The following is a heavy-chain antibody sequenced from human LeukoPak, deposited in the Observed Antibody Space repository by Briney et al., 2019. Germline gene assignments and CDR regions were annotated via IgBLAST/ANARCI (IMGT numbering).Heavy chain of an antibody. CDR3: AKSYDRSSWSPIDY. CDR2: ISASGDST. V-gene: IGHV3-23*01. CDR1: GFTFSSYA. J-gene: IGHJ4*02. D-gene: IGHD6-13*01. Sequence: PGGSLRLSCAASGFTFSSYAMNWVRQAPGKGLEWVSTISASGDSTYYADSVKGRFTISRDNSKDTLYLQMNSLRAEDTAVYYCAKSYDRSSWSPIDYWGQGTLVTVSS.